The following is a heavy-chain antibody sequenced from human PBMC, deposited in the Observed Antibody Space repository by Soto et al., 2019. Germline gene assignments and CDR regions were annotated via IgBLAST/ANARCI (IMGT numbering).Heavy chain of an antibody. CDR2: IVVGSGNT. CDR1: GFTFTSSA. J-gene: IGHJ4*02. D-gene: IGHD3-22*01. V-gene: IGHV1-58*01. Sequence: SVKVSCKASGFTFTSSAVQWVRQARGQRLEWIGWIVVGSGNTNYAQKFQERVTITRDMSTSTAYMELSSLRSEDTAVYYCAADPYYYDSSGYNFDYWGQGTLVTVSS. CDR3: AADPYYYDSSGYNFDY.